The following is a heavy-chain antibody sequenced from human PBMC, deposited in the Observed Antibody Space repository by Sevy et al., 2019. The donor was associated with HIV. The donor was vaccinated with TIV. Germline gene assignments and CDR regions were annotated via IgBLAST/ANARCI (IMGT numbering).Heavy chain of an antibody. J-gene: IGHJ6*02. V-gene: IGHV3-74*01. CDR3: ARAESVSTRNAMDV. CDR2: ISSDGSIT. D-gene: IGHD4-17*01. CDR1: GFNFSSYW. Sequence: GGSLRLSCAASGFNFSSYWMHWVRQAPGKGLVWVSRISSDGSITNYADSVKGRFTFSRDKAKNTVYLQMNSLRVEDTAVYYCARAESVSTRNAMDVWGQGTTVTVSS.